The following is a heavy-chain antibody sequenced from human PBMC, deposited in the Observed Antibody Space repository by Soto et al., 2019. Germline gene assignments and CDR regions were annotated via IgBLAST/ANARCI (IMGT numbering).Heavy chain of an antibody. V-gene: IGHV3-9*01. CDR3: AKGPSPDFWSGLSAFDI. CDR1: GFTFDDYV. CDR2: ISWDSGSI. Sequence: EVQLVESGGGLVQPGRSLRLSCAASGFTFDDYVMHWVRQAPGKGLEWVSGISWDSGSIGYADSVKGRFTISRDNAKNSLYLQMNSLRAEDTALYYCAKGPSPDFWSGLSAFDIWGQGTMVTVSS. J-gene: IGHJ3*02. D-gene: IGHD3-3*01.